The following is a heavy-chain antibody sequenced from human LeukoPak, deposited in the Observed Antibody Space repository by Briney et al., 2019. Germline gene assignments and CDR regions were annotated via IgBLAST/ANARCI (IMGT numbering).Heavy chain of an antibody. CDR2: IKQDGSEK. CDR1: GFTFSSYW. V-gene: IGHV3-7*04. D-gene: IGHD5-24*01. Sequence: GGSLRPSCAASGFTFSSYWMSWVRQAPGKGLEWVANIKQDGSEKYYVDSVKGRFTISRDNAKNSLYLQMNSLRDEDTAVYHCARDLLEMATVWGQGTLVTVSS. CDR3: ARDLLEMATV. J-gene: IGHJ4*02.